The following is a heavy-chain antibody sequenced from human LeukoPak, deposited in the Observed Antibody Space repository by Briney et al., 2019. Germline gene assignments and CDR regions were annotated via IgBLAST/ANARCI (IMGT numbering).Heavy chain of an antibody. Sequence: ASVKVSCKASGGTFSSYAISWVRQAPGQGLEWMGGIIPIFGTANYAQKFQGRVTITADESTSTAYMELSSLRSEDTAVYYCAGDAGYSSTWNPNYYYYYGMDVWGQGTTVTVSS. CDR1: GGTFSSYA. D-gene: IGHD6-13*01. CDR3: AGDAGYSSTWNPNYYYYYGMDV. J-gene: IGHJ6*02. V-gene: IGHV1-69*13. CDR2: IIPIFGTA.